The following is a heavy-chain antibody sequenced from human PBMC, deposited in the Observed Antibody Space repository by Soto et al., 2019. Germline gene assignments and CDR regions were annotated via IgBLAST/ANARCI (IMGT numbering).Heavy chain of an antibody. CDR3: ARGDGYIYGNTFDS. CDR1: GFTFNNYA. CDR2: ISYGGSNK. V-gene: IGHV3-30-3*01. D-gene: IGHD5-18*01. J-gene: IGHJ4*02. Sequence: QVQLVESGGGVVQPGRSLRLSCAASGFTFNNYAMHWVRQAPGKGLEWVAFISYGGSNKYYADSVTGRFTISRDNSRNTLYLQMNSLRAEDTAVFYCARGDGYIYGNTFDSWGQGTLVTVSS.